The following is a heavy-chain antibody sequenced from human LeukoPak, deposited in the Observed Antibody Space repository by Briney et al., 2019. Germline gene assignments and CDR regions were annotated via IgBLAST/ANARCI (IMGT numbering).Heavy chain of an antibody. J-gene: IGHJ4*02. CDR1: GFTSSGSA. D-gene: IGHD5-24*01. CDR2: IRSKANSYAT. V-gene: IGHV3-73*01. Sequence: GGSLKLSCAASGFTSSGSAMHWVRQASGKGLEWVGRIRSKANSYATAYAASVKGRFTISRDDSKNTAYLQMNSLKTEDTAVYYCTRAAGMATMGYWGQGTLVTVSS. CDR3: TRAAGMATMGY.